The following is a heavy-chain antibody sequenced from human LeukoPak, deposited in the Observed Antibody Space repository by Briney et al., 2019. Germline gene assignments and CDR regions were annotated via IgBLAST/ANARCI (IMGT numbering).Heavy chain of an antibody. V-gene: IGHV4-59*01. Sequence: SETLSLTCTVSGGSIRNYYWSWIRQPPGKGLKWIGYIYYSGSTNYNPSLKSRVTISVDTSKNQFSLKLSSVTAADTAVYYCAREGQQLIEYFDYWGQGTLVTVSS. CDR3: AREGQQLIEYFDY. D-gene: IGHD6-13*01. CDR2: IYYSGST. CDR1: GGSIRNYY. J-gene: IGHJ4*02.